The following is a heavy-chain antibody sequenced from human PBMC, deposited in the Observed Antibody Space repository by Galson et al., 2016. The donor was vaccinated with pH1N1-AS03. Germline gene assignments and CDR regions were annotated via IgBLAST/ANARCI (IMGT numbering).Heavy chain of an antibody. V-gene: IGHV3-23*01. Sequence: SLRLSCATSGFTFSSYAIFWVRQAPGKGLEWVSSISGSGISTYYADSVKGRFTISRDNSRNTVYLQMNSLRVEDTATYYCAKDQSHIIPLSGALSWGQGTLVTVSS. CDR3: AKDQSHIIPLSGALS. CDR1: GFTFSSYA. J-gene: IGHJ5*02. D-gene: IGHD3-3*01. CDR2: ISGSGIST.